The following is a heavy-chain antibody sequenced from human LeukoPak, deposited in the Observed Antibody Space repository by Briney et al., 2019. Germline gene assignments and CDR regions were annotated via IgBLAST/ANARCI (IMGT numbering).Heavy chain of an antibody. CDR1: GGSISSYY. V-gene: IGHV4-59*08. J-gene: IGHJ4*02. CDR3: ARRPYSSSSEDY. D-gene: IGHD6-6*01. Sequence: PSETLSLTCTASGGSISSYYWSWIRQPPGKGLEWIGYIYYSGSTNYNPSLKSRVTISVDTSTNQFSLKLCSVTAADTAVYYCARRPYSSSSEDYWGQGTLVTVSS. CDR2: IYYSGST.